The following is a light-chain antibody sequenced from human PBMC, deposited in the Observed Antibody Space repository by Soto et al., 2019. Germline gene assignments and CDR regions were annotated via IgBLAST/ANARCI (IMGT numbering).Light chain of an antibody. CDR1: NIGSKS. CDR3: QVWDSSSDHPL. CDR2: DDR. J-gene: IGLJ2*01. V-gene: IGLV3-21*02. Sequence: SYELTQPPSVSVAPRQTARITCGGNNIGSKSVHWYQQKSGQAPVLVVYDDRDRPSGIPERFSGSNSGNTATLTITRVEVGDEADYYCQVWDSSSDHPLFGGGTQLTVL.